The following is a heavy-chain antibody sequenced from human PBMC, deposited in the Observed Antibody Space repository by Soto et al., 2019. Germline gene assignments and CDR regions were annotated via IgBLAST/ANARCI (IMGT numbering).Heavy chain of an antibody. V-gene: IGHV1-69*13. CDR3: ARPNVVNTAMEGWFDNGMDV. Sequence: SVKVSCKASGGTFSSYAISWVRQAPGQGLEWMGGIIPIFGTANYAQKFQGRVTITADESTSTAYMELSSLRSEDTAVYYCARPNVVNTAMEGWFDNGMDVWGQGTTVTVSS. CDR1: GGTFSSYA. J-gene: IGHJ6*02. D-gene: IGHD5-18*01. CDR2: IIPIFGTA.